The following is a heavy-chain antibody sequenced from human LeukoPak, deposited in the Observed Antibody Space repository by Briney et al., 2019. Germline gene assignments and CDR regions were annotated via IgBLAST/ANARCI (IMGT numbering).Heavy chain of an antibody. CDR3: ARIDYDSSGYQGPYYYYGMDV. V-gene: IGHV3-48*01. CDR1: GFTFSSYS. D-gene: IGHD3-22*01. J-gene: IGHJ6*02. CDR2: ISSSSSTI. Sequence: SGGSLRLSCAASGFTFSSYSMNWVRQAPGKGLEWVSYISSSSSTIYYADSVKGRFTISRDNAKNSLYLQMNSLRAEDTAVYYCARIDYDSSGYQGPYYYYGMDVWGQGTTVTVSS.